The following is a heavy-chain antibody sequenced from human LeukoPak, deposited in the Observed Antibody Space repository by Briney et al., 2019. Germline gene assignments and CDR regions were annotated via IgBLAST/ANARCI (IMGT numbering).Heavy chain of an antibody. CDR2: IIPIFGTA. D-gene: IGHD6-19*01. V-gene: IGHV1-69*13. J-gene: IGHJ4*02. Sequence: SVKVSCKASGGTFSSYAISWVRQAPGQGLEWMGGIIPIFGTANYAQKFQGRVTITADESTSTAYMELSSLRSEDTAVYYCAGADPMAGTHFDYWGQGTLVTVSS. CDR1: GGTFSSYA. CDR3: AGADPMAGTHFDY.